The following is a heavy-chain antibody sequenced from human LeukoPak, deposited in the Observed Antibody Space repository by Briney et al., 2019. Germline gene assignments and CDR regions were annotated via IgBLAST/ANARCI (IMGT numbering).Heavy chain of an antibody. V-gene: IGHV4-38-2*01. D-gene: IGHD3-16*02. CDR2: IYHSGST. CDR3: ARPAADYVWGSYRPGAFDI. CDR1: GYSISSGYY. Sequence: PSETLSLTCAVSGYSISSGYYWGWIRQPPGKGLEWIGSIYHSGSTYYNPSLKSRVTISVDTSKNQFSLKLSSVTAADTAVYYCARPAADYVWGSYRPGAFDIWGQGTMVTVSS. J-gene: IGHJ3*02.